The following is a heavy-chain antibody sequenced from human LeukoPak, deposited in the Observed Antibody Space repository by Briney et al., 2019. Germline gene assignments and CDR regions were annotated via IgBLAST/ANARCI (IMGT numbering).Heavy chain of an antibody. J-gene: IGHJ4*02. D-gene: IGHD3-10*01. V-gene: IGHV3-30*18. Sequence: GRSLRLSCAASGFTFSSYGMHWVRQAPGKGLEWVAVISYDGSNKYYADSVKGRFTISRDNSKNTLYLQMNSLRGEDTAVYYCAKVGGGSGSGSYYNELDYWGQGTLVTVSS. CDR3: AKVGGGSGSGSYYNELDY. CDR2: ISYDGSNK. CDR1: GFTFSSYG.